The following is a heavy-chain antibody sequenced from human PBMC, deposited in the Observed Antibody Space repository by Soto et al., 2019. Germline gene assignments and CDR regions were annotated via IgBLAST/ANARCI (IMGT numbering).Heavy chain of an antibody. J-gene: IGHJ5*02. V-gene: IGHV1-69*13. CDR1: GGTFSSYA. CDR3: ARSRGIVVVPGSYNWFDP. CDR2: IIPIFGTA. D-gene: IGHD3-22*01. Sequence: GASVKVSCKASGGTFSSYAISWVRQAPGQGLEWMGGIIPIFGTANYAQKFQGRVTITADESTSTAYMELSSLRSEDTAVYYCARSRGIVVVPGSYNWFDPWGQGTLVTVS.